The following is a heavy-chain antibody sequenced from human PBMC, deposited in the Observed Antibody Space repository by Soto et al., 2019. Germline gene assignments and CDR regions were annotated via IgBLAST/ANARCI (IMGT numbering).Heavy chain of an antibody. CDR3: ARAFYGDSEILKIDY. V-gene: IGHV3-33*01. J-gene: IGHJ4*02. Sequence: GGSLRLSCAASGFTFSSYGMHWVRQAPGKGLEWVAVIWYDGSNKYYADSVKGRFTISRDNSKNTLYLQMNSLRAEDTAVYYCARAFYGDSEILKIDYWGQGTLVTVSS. CDR1: GFTFSSYG. D-gene: IGHD4-17*01. CDR2: IWYDGSNK.